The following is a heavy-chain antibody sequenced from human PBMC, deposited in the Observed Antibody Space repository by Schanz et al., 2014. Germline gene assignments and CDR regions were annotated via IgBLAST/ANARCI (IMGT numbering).Heavy chain of an antibody. CDR1: GFSFSRYG. V-gene: IGHV3-30*18. CDR2: ISSDETVT. J-gene: IGHJ4*02. D-gene: IGHD3-16*01. CDR3: AKIGYGGLLNYYMDH. Sequence: QIQLVESGGGVVQPGTSLRLSCTISGFSFSRYGMHWVRQAPGKGLEWVAVISSDETVTYYVDSVKGRFTISRDKSKNTLYLQMSSLKTEDTAVYYCAKIGYGGLLNYYMDHWCQGTLVTVSS.